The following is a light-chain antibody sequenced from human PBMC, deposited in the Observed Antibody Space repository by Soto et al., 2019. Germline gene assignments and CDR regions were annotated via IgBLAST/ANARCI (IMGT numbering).Light chain of an antibody. CDR3: SSYTSSSALV. Sequence: QSALTQPASVSGSPGQSITISCTGSSSDVGGYNYVSWYQNHPGTAPKLMIYEVSNRPSGVSNRFSGSKSGNTDSLTISGLQAEDEADYYCSSYTSSSALVFGGGTKLTVL. CDR1: SSDVGGYNY. V-gene: IGLV2-14*01. CDR2: EVS. J-gene: IGLJ2*01.